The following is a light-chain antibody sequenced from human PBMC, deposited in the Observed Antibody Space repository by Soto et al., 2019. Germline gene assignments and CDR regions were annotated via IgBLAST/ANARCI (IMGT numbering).Light chain of an antibody. CDR2: EVT. CDR1: SSDVGNYNF. J-gene: IGLJ3*02. V-gene: IGLV2-23*02. CDR3: CSYAGGSTLL. Sequence: QSVLTQPASVSRSPGQSITMSCTGTSSDVGNYNFVSWYQQPPGKAPKLIIYEVTKRPSGVSSRFSASKSGNTASLTISGLQAEDEALYHCCSYAGGSTLLFGGGTKLTVL.